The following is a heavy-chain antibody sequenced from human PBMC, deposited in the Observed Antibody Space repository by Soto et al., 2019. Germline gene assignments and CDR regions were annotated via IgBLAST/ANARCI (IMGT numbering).Heavy chain of an antibody. V-gene: IGHV3-30*18. CDR2: VSSDGRTT. J-gene: IGHJ4*02. CDR3: AKDVVAGYFDY. CDR1: GFTFRSYG. Sequence: PGGSLRLSCVASGFTFRSYGIHWVRQAPGKGLEWVAVVSSDGRTTYYADSVKGRFTISRDNSKNTLYLQMDSLRPEDTAVYYCAKDVVAGYFDYWGQGTLVTAPQ. D-gene: IGHD2-15*01.